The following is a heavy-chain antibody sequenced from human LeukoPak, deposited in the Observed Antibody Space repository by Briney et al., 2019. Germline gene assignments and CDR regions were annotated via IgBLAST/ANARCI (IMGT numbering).Heavy chain of an antibody. J-gene: IGHJ3*02. CDR3: ARDSNYDSSGYYKFSDAFDI. CDR2: IRSDGSIK. V-gene: IGHV3-30*02. Sequence: GGSLRLSCAASGFTFSSYAMHWVRQAPGKGLEWVAFIRSDGSIKFYADSVEGRFTISRDNAENTLYLQMNSLRAEDTAVYYCARDSNYDSSGYYKFSDAFDIWGQGTMVTVSS. D-gene: IGHD3-22*01. CDR1: GFTFSSYA.